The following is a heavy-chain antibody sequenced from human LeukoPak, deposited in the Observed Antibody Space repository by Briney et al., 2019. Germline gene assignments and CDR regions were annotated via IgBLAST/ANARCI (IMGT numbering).Heavy chain of an antibody. CDR3: ARDGDYHGNSVHFDY. CDR2: INPSGGST. V-gene: IGHV1-46*01. D-gene: IGHD4-23*01. Sequence: GASVKVSCKTSGYTLTNYFIHWVRQAPGQGLEWMGIINPSGGSTTFSPKFQGRITLTRDTSTNTVYLDLSSLRSEDTAVYYCARDGDYHGNSVHFDYWGQGTQVTVSS. CDR1: GYTLTNYF. J-gene: IGHJ4*02.